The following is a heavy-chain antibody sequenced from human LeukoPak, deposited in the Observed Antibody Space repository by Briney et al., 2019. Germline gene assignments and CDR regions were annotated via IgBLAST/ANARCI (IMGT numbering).Heavy chain of an antibody. Sequence: GGSLRLSCAASGFTFSSYSMNWVRQAPGKGLEWVSSISSSSSYIYYADSVKGRFTISRDNAKNSLYLQMNSLRAEDTAVYYCARDPPDYDVWSGSMPYAFDIWGQGTMVTVSS. CDR2: ISSSSSYI. CDR3: ARDPPDYDVWSGSMPYAFDI. J-gene: IGHJ3*02. D-gene: IGHD3-3*01. CDR1: GFTFSSYS. V-gene: IGHV3-21*01.